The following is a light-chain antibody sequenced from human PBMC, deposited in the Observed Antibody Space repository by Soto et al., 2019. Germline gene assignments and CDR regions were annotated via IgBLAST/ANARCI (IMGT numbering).Light chain of an antibody. V-gene: IGKV3-20*01. CDR1: QSVSSN. Sequence: EIVTTQSPATLSVSPGERATLSCRASQSVSSNLAWYQQEPGQAPRLLIYGASTRATGIPDRFSGSGSGTDFTLTITRLEPEDFAVYYCQQYGSSRTFGQGTKVDI. CDR3: QQYGSSRT. CDR2: GAS. J-gene: IGKJ1*01.